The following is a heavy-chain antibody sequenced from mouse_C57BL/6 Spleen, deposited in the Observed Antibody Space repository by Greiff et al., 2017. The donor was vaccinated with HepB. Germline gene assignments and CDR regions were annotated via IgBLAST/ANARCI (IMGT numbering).Heavy chain of an antibody. CDR3: VRHADLASYWFAD. CDR2: IRSKSNNYAT. CDR1: GFSFNTYA. V-gene: IGHV10-1*01. J-gene: IGHJ3*01. Sequence: GGGLVQPKGSLKLTCAASGFSFNTYAMNWVRQAPGKGLEWVARIRSKSNNYATYYADSVKDRFTISRDDSESMLYLQMNNLKTEDTAMYYCVRHADLASYWFADWGQGTLVTVSA. D-gene: IGHD6-1*01.